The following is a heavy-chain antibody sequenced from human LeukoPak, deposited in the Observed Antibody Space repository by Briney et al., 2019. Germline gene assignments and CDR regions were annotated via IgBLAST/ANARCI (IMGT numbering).Heavy chain of an antibody. D-gene: IGHD2-15*01. CDR3: ARAGVVVAGTRYFGS. J-gene: IGHJ4*02. V-gene: IGHV3-11*01. CDR1: GFTFSDDF. Sequence: GGSLRLSCVASGFTFSDDFMTWIRQAPGKGLEWLLYISNNGDTIYYADSVKGRFTISRDNAKNSLFLQMNSLRADDTAVYYCARAGVVVAGTRYFGSWGQGILVSVSS. CDR2: ISNNGDTI.